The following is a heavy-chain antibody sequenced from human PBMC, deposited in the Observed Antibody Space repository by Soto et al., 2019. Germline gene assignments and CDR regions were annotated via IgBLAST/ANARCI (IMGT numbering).Heavy chain of an antibody. CDR1: GFTFSSYA. Sequence: GGSLRLSCAASGFTFSSYAMHWVRQAPGKGLEYVSAISSNGGSTHYANSVKGRFTISRDNSKNTLYLQMGSLRAEDMAVYYCARPNPRGVAFDYWGQGTLVTVSS. V-gene: IGHV3-64*01. CDR3: ARPNPRGVAFDY. CDR2: ISSNGGST. J-gene: IGHJ4*02.